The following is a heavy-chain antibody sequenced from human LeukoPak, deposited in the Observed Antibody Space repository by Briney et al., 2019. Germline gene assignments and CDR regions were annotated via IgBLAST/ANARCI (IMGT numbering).Heavy chain of an antibody. D-gene: IGHD6-13*01. CDR2: IKQDGSES. J-gene: IGHJ4*02. Sequence: GGSLRLSCAASGFSFSNYWLSWVRQAPGKGLEWVANIKQDGSESYYVDSVKGRFTISRDNAKNSLYLQMNSLRAEDTAVYYCASGSSSWYSVGDWGQGTLVTVSS. V-gene: IGHV3-7*05. CDR3: ASGSSSWYSVGD. CDR1: GFSFSNYW.